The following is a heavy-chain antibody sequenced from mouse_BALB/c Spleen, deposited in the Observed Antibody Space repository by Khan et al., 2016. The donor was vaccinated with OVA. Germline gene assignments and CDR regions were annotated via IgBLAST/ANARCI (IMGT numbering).Heavy chain of an antibody. V-gene: IGHV1-5*01. CDR1: GYSFTSYW. Sequence: VQLKQSGTVLARPGASVKMSCKASGYSFTSYWMHWVKQRPGLGLEWIGVIYPGISDTRYNQKFKGKAKLTAVTSASTAYLELSSLTNDDSAVYYCTRSYYSYYFDYWGQGTLLTVSS. CDR3: TRSYYSYYFDY. J-gene: IGHJ2*01. D-gene: IGHD1-1*01. CDR2: IYPGISDT.